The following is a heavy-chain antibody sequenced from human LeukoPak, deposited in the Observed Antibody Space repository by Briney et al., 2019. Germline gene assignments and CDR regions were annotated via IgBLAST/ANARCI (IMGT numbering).Heavy chain of an antibody. CDR2: INHSGST. Sequence: PSETLSLTCAVYGGSFSGYYWSWIRQPPGKGLEWIGEINHSGSTNYNPSLKSRVTISVDTSKNQFYLKLSSVTAADTAVYYCARGWRYASYSSSSRWFDPWGEGTMVSVRS. D-gene: IGHD6-6*01. V-gene: IGHV4-34*01. J-gene: IGHJ5*02. CDR1: GGSFSGYY. CDR3: ARGWRYASYSSSSRWFDP.